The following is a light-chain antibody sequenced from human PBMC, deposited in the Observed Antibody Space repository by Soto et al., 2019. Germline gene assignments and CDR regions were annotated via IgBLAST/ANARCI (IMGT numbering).Light chain of an antibody. Sequence: DIQMTQSPSYLSASVGDRVTLTCRASPSISSYLNWYQQKPGKAPKLLIYAASSLQSGVPSRFSGSGSGTDFTLTISSLQPEDFATYYCQQSYSTPPITCGQGTRREIK. CDR3: QQSYSTPPIT. V-gene: IGKV1-39*01. J-gene: IGKJ5*01. CDR1: PSISSY. CDR2: AAS.